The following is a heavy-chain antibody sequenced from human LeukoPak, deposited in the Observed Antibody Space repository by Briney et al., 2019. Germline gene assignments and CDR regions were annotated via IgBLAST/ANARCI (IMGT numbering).Heavy chain of an antibody. D-gene: IGHD1-26*01. CDR3: ARGGSYLSAFDI. CDR1: GFTFSSYG. V-gene: IGHV3-53*01. Sequence: GGSLRLSCAASGFTFSSYGMSWVRQAPGKGLEWVSIIYSGGSTFYADSVTGRFTISRDNSKNTLYLQMNSLRAEDTAVYYCARGGSYLSAFDIWGQGTMVTVSS. J-gene: IGHJ3*02. CDR2: IYSGGST.